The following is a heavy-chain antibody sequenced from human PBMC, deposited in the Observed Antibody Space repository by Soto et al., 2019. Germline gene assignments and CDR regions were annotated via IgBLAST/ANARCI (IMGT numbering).Heavy chain of an antibody. CDR1: GYTFTGYY. CDR2: INPNSGGT. D-gene: IGHD6-19*01. V-gene: IGHV1-2*04. J-gene: IGHJ3*02. Sequence: ASVKVSCKASGYTFTGYYMHWVRQAPGQGLEWMGWINPNSGGTNYAQKFQGWVTMTRDTSISTAYMELSRLRSDDTAVYYCARDGCYSSKSEGAFDIWGQGTMVTVS. CDR3: ARDGCYSSKSEGAFDI.